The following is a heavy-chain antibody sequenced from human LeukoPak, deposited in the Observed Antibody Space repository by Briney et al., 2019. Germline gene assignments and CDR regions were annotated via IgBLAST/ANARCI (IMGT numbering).Heavy chain of an antibody. D-gene: IGHD1-26*01. CDR1: GFTFSSYS. Sequence: GGSLRLSCAASGFTFSSYSMNWVRQAPGKGLEWVSSISSSSSYIYYADSVEGRFTISRDNAKNSLYLQMNSLRAEDTAVYYCAREDSGSYYGLDYWGQGTLVTVSS. V-gene: IGHV3-21*01. CDR2: ISSSSSYI. J-gene: IGHJ4*02. CDR3: AREDSGSYYGLDY.